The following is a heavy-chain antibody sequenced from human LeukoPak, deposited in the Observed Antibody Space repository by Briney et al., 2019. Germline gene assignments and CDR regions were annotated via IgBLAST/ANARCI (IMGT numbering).Heavy chain of an antibody. J-gene: IGHJ6*02. V-gene: IGHV3-9*01. Sequence: GGSLRLSCAASGFSFDDYDMHWVRQAPGKGLEWVSGISWNSGSIGYADSVKGRFTISRDNAKNSLYLQMNSLRAEDTALYYCAKGRGAPYYYGMDVWGQGTTVTVSS. D-gene: IGHD3-10*01. CDR2: ISWNSGSI. CDR1: GFSFDDYD. CDR3: AKGRGAPYYYGMDV.